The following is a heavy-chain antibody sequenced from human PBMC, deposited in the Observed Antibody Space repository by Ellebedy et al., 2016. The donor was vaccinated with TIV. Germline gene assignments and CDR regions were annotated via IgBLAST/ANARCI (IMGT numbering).Heavy chain of an antibody. J-gene: IGHJ6*02. CDR1: GYSFTSYW. CDR2: IDPSDSYT. CDR3: ARLELPCSGGSCYSRIPV. D-gene: IGHD2-15*01. Sequence: GESLKISXKGSGYSFTSYWIGWVRQMPGKGLEWMGRIDPSDSYTNYSPSFQGHVTISADKSISTAYLQWSSLKASDTAMYYCARLELPCSGGSCYSRIPVWGQGTTVTVSS. V-gene: IGHV5-10-1*01.